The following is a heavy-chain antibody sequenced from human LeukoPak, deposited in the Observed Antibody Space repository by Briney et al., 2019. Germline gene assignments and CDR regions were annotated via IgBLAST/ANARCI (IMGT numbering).Heavy chain of an antibody. D-gene: IGHD3-10*01. CDR1: GFTFSSYA. V-gene: IGHV3-48*04. J-gene: IGHJ4*02. Sequence: GGSLRLSCAASGFTFSSYAMHWVRQAPGKGLEWVSYISSSSSTIYYADSVKGRFTISRDNAKNSLYLQMNSLRAEDTAVYYCARDIGALGYWGQGTLVTVSS. CDR2: ISSSSSTI. CDR3: ARDIGALGY.